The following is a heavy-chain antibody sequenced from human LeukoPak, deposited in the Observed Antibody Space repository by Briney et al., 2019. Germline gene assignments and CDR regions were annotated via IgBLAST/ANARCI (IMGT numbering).Heavy chain of an antibody. D-gene: IGHD6-6*01. CDR3: ARTGLGSSLAFDY. Sequence: SETLSLTCTVSGGSISSYYWSWIRQPPGKGLEWIGYIYYSGSTNYNPSLKSRVTISVDTSKNQFSLKLSSVTAADTAVYYCARTGLGSSLAFDYWGQGTLVTVSS. V-gene: IGHV4-59*01. J-gene: IGHJ4*02. CDR2: IYYSGST. CDR1: GGSISSYY.